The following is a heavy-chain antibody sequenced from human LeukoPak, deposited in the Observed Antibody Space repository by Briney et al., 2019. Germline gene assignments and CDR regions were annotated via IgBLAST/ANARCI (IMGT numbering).Heavy chain of an antibody. CDR2: IKQDGSEK. J-gene: IGHJ4*02. Sequence: PGGSLRLSCAASGFTFTNYWMSWVRQTPGKGLEWVANIKQDGSEKDYVDSMKGRFTISRDNAKNSLYLQMNSLRAEDTAVYYCARDGSLYSSSWHYFDYWGQGTLVTVSS. CDR3: ARDGSLYSSSWHYFDY. CDR1: GFTFTNYW. D-gene: IGHD6-13*01. V-gene: IGHV3-7*03.